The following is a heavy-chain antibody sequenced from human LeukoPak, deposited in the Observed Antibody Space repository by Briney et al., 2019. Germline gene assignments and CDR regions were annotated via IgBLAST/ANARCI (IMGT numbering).Heavy chain of an antibody. D-gene: IGHD6-13*01. CDR1: GGTFSSYA. CDR2: IIPIFGIA. CDR3: ARDDSSSWYGNWFDP. V-gene: IGHV1-69*10. J-gene: IGHJ5*02. Sequence: ASVKVSCKASGGTFSSYAISWVRQAPGQGVEWRGGIIPIFGIANYAQKFQGRVTITADKSTSTAYMELSSLRSEDTAVYYCARDDSSSWYGNWFDPWGQGTLVTVSS.